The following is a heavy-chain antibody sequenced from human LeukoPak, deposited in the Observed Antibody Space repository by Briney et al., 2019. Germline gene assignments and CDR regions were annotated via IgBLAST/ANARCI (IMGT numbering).Heavy chain of an antibody. CDR3: AKDGRGYSYGYEPYYFDY. J-gene: IGHJ4*02. Sequence: GRSLRLSCAASGFTFSSYGMHWVRQAPGKGLEWVAVISYDGSNKYYADSVKGRFTISRDNSKNTLYLQMNSLRAEDTAVYYCAKDGRGYSYGYEPYYFDYWGQGTLVTVSS. CDR2: ISYDGSNK. CDR1: GFTFSSYG. V-gene: IGHV3-30*18. D-gene: IGHD5-18*01.